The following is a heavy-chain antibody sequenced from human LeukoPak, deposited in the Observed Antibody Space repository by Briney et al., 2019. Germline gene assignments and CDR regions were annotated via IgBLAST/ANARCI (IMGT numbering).Heavy chain of an antibody. CDR3: ANYCSSTSCPYVHYYYYGMDV. V-gene: IGHV3-23*01. D-gene: IGHD2-2*01. CDR1: GFTFSSYL. CDR2: ISGSGGST. J-gene: IGHJ6*02. Sequence: GGSLRLSCAASGFTFSSYLMSWVRQAPGKGLEWVSAISGSGGSTYYADSVKGRFTISRDNSKNTLYLQMNSLRAEDTAVYYCANYCSSTSCPYVHYYYYGMDVWGQGTTVTVSS.